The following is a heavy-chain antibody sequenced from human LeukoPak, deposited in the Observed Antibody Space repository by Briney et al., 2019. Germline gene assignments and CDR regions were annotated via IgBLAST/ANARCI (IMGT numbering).Heavy chain of an antibody. D-gene: IGHD3-10*01. CDR2: IKQEGSEK. CDR3: AIEGWFGEIYYYCYMDV. Sequence: GGSLRLSCAASGFTFSSYWMSWVRQAPGKGLEWVANIKQEGSEKYYVDSVKGRFTISRDNAKNSLYLQMNSLRAEDTAVYYCAIEGWFGEIYYYCYMDVWGKGTTVTVSS. CDR1: GFTFSSYW. V-gene: IGHV3-7*01. J-gene: IGHJ6*03.